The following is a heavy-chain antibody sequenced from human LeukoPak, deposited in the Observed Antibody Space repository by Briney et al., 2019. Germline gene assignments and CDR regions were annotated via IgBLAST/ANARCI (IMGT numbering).Heavy chain of an antibody. CDR2: IKQDGSEK. CDR1: GFTFSSYW. D-gene: IGHD1-1*01. CDR3: ARGNWNLNWFDP. J-gene: IGHJ5*02. Sequence: GGSLRLSCAASGFTFSSYWMSWVRQAPGKGLEWVANIKQDGSEKYYVDSVKGRFTVSRDNAKDSLYLQMNSLRAEDTAVYYCARGNWNLNWFDPWGQGTLVTVSS. V-gene: IGHV3-7*05.